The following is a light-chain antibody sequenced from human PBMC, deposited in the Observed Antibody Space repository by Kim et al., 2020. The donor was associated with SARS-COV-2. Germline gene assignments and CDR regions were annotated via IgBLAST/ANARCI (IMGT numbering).Light chain of an antibody. J-gene: IGKJ2*03. Sequence: SASVGDRVTITCRASQTISVYLNWYQQKPGGVPKLLIYAASSLESGVPSRFSGSGSGTDFTFTISSLQPEDFATYYCQQSYINPNSFGQGTKLEI. V-gene: IGKV1-39*01. CDR3: QQSYINPNS. CDR1: QTISVY. CDR2: AAS.